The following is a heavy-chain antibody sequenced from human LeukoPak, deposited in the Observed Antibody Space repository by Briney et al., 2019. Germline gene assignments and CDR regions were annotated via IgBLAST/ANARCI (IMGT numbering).Heavy chain of an antibody. J-gene: IGHJ4*02. CDR3: VRGPLGSGWYLIYYFDY. Sequence: GASVKVSCKASGYTFTSYDINWVRQATGQGLEWMGWMNPNSGNTGYAQKFQGKVTMTRNTSISTAYMELSSLRSEDTAVYYCVRGPLGSGWYLIYYFDYWGQGTVVSVSS. D-gene: IGHD6-19*01. V-gene: IGHV1-8*01. CDR2: MNPNSGNT. CDR1: GYTFTSYD.